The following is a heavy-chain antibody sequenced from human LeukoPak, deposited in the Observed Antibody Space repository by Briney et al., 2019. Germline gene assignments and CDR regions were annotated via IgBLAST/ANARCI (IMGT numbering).Heavy chain of an antibody. CDR1: GFTFSSYS. D-gene: IGHD2-2*01. J-gene: IGHJ4*02. Sequence: GGSLRLSCAASGFTFSSYSMNWVRQAPGKGLEWVSSISSSSSYIYYADSVKGRFTISRDNAKNSVYLQMNSLRAEDTAVYYCARLVCSTIPCYGKFYFDSWGQGTLVPVSS. V-gene: IGHV3-21*01. CDR3: ARLVCSTIPCYGKFYFDS. CDR2: ISSSSSYI.